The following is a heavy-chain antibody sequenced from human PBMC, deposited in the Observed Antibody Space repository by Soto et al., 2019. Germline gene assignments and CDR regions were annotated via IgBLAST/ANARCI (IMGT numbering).Heavy chain of an antibody. Sequence: ASVKVSCKASGYTFTSYGISWVRQAPGQGLEWMGWISAYNGNTNYAQKLQGRVTMTTDTSTSTAYMELRSLRAEDTAVYYCARIHTRSGYSPNWFDPWGQGTLVTVSS. V-gene: IGHV1-18*04. D-gene: IGHD3-22*01. J-gene: IGHJ5*02. CDR1: GYTFTSYG. CDR3: ARIHTRSGYSPNWFDP. CDR2: ISAYNGNT.